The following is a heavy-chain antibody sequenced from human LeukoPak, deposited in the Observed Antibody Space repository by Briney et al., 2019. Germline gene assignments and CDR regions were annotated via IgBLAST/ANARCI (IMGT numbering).Heavy chain of an antibody. J-gene: IGHJ4*02. D-gene: IGHD2-15*01. CDR3: ARDPPNCSGGGCYATYSFDY. V-gene: IGHV1-2*02. Sequence: ASVKVSCKASGYTFTGYYMHWVRQAPGQGLEWMGWINPNSGGTNYAQKFQGRVTMTRDMSTSTVYMELSSLRSEDTALYYCARDPPNCSGGGCYATYSFDYWGQGTLVTVSS. CDR1: GYTFTGYY. CDR2: INPNSGGT.